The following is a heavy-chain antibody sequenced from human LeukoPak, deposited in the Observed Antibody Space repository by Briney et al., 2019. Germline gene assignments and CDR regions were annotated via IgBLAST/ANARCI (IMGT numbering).Heavy chain of an antibody. V-gene: IGHV4-61*02. CDR1: GGSISSSSYY. CDR3: ARGGTTNFDAFDI. CDR2: IHTSGST. J-gene: IGHJ3*02. D-gene: IGHD1-1*01. Sequence: PSETLSLTCTVSGGSISSSSYYWSWIRQPAGKGLEWIGRIHTSGSTNYNPSLKSPVTMSVDTSKNQFSLKLTSVTAADTAVYYCARGGTTNFDAFDIWGQGTMVTVSS.